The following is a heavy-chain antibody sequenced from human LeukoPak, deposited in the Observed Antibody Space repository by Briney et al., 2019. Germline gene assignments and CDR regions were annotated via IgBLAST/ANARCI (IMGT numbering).Heavy chain of an antibody. CDR2: IIPIFGTA. CDR1: GGTFSSYA. V-gene: IGHV1-69*13. Sequence: VASVKVSCKASGGTFSSYAISWVRQAPGQGLEWMGGIIPIFGTANYAQKFQGRVTITADESTSTAYMELSILRSEDTAVYYCARGLYYYDSSGYYFDYWGQGTLVTVSS. J-gene: IGHJ4*02. D-gene: IGHD3-22*01. CDR3: ARGLYYYDSSGYYFDY.